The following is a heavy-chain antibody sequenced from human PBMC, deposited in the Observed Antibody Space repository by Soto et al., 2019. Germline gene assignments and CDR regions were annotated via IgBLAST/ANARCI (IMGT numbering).Heavy chain of an antibody. Sequence: EVHLLESGGDLVQPGGSLRLSCAASGISNYAMSWVRQAPWKGLEWVSAISGNGYNTLYADSVKVRFTIVRDNSKSALCLQMNILRAEDTAVYYCAKGWILGSYHFDYWGQGNLVTVSS. J-gene: IGHJ4*02. CDR2: ISGNGYNT. D-gene: IGHD3-16*02. CDR1: GISNYA. CDR3: AKGWILGSYHFDY. V-gene: IGHV3-23*01.